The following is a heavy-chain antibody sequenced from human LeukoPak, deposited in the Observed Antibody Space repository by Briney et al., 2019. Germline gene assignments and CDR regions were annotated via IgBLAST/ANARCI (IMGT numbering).Heavy chain of an antibody. CDR3: ARGHRYSYGYLGYYYYYMDV. Sequence: PSETLSLTCTVSGGSISSSSYYWGWIRQPPGKGLEWIGSIYYSGSTYYNPSLKSRVTISVDTSKNQFSLKLSSVTAADTAVYYCARGHRYSYGYLGYYYYYMDVWGKGTTVTVSS. D-gene: IGHD5-18*01. CDR2: IYYSGST. J-gene: IGHJ6*03. V-gene: IGHV4-39*07. CDR1: GGSISSSSYY.